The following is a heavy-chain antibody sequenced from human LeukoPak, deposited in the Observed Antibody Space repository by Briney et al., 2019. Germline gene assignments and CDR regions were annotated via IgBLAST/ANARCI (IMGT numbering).Heavy chain of an antibody. V-gene: IGHV7-4-1*02. Sequence: ASVKVSCKASGYTFTSYAMNWVRQAPGQGLEWMGWINTNTGNPTYAQGFTGRFVFSLDTSVSTAYLQISSLKAEDTAAYYCARLPYYYDSSGYALIDYWGQGTLVTVSS. D-gene: IGHD3-22*01. CDR2: INTNTGNP. CDR3: ARLPYYYDSSGYALIDY. CDR1: GYTFTSYA. J-gene: IGHJ4*02.